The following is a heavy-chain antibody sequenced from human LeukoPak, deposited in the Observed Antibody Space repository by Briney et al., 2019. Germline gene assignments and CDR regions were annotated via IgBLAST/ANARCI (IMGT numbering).Heavy chain of an antibody. CDR1: GFTLSGYW. Sequence: PGGSLRLSCAASGFTLSGYWMQWVRQAPGKGLVWVSRINSAGTITTYADSVKGRFTVSRDNAKNTLYLQMNSLRAEDMGVYFCARDGEVHKAMEEPFDYWGQGTLVTVSA. CDR2: INSAGTIT. V-gene: IGHV3-74*01. J-gene: IGHJ4*02. CDR3: ARDGEVHKAMEEPFDY. D-gene: IGHD3-10*01.